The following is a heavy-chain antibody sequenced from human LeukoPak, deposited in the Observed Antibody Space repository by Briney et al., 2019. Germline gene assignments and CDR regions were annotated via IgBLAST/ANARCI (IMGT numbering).Heavy chain of an antibody. CDR1: GGSISSSSYY. CDR3: ARGGGINIFGVVIAFDY. D-gene: IGHD3-3*01. V-gene: IGHV4-39*01. J-gene: IGHJ4*02. CDR2: SYYSGST. Sequence: SETLSLTCTVSGGSISSSSYYWGWIRQPPGKGLEWIGSSYYSGSTYYNPSLKSRVTISVDTSKNQFSLKLSSVTAADTAVYYCARGGGINIFGVVIAFDYWGQGTLVTVSS.